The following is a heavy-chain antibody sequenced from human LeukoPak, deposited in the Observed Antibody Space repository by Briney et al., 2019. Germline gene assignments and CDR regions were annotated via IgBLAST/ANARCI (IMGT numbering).Heavy chain of an antibody. CDR2: IYYSGST. CDR3: ARAPWEAGLDY. D-gene: IGHD1-26*01. V-gene: IGHV4-59*12. J-gene: IGHJ4*02. CDR1: GGSISSYY. Sequence: SETLSLTCTVSGGSISSYYWSWIRQPPGKGLEWIGYIYYSGSTNYNPSLKSRVTISVDTSKNQFSLKLSSVTAADTAVYYCARAPWEAGLDYWGQGTLVTVSS.